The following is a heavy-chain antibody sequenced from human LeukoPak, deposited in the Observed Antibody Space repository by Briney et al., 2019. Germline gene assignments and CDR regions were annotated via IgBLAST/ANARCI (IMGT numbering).Heavy chain of an antibody. CDR2: MNPNSGNT. CDR1: GYTFTSYD. Sequence: ASVKVSCKASGYTFTSYDINWVRQATGQVLEWMGWMNPNSGNTGYAQKFQGRVTMTRNTSISTAYMELSSLRSEDTAVYYCARGIAAAGTGSYFDYWGQGTLVTVSS. V-gene: IGHV1-8*01. J-gene: IGHJ4*02. CDR3: ARGIAAAGTGSYFDY. D-gene: IGHD6-13*01.